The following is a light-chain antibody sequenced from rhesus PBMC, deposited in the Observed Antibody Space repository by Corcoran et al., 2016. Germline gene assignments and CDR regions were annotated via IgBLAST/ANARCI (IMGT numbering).Light chain of an antibody. CDR3: GQGTHWPRT. V-gene: IGKV2-64*01. Sequence: DVVMTQSPLSLPITPGQPASISCRSSQSLVHSNGNNYLRWYQQKPGQPPRLLIYKVSNRESGVPDRFSGMGAWTGFTLKISRVEAEDVGVYYCGQGTHWPRTFGHGTKVEIK. J-gene: IGKJ1*01. CDR1: QSLVHSNGNNY. CDR2: KVS.